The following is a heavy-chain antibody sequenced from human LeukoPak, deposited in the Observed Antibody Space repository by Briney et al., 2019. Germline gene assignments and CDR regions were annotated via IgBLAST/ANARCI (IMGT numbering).Heavy chain of an antibody. J-gene: IGHJ4*02. CDR3: ARDLLTDYGDYGQDY. CDR2: IWYDGSNK. CDR1: GFTFSSYG. D-gene: IGHD4-17*01. V-gene: IGHV3-33*01. Sequence: GGSLRLSCAASGFTFSSYGMHWVRQAPGKGLEWVAVIWYDGSNKYYADSVKGRFTISRDNSKNTLYLQMNSLRAEDTAVYYCARDLLTDYGDYGQDYWGQGTLVTVSS.